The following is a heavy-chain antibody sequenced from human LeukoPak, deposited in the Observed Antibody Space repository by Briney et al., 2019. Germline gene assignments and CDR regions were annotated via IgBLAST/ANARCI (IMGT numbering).Heavy chain of an antibody. CDR2: ISNDGSNK. Sequence: QPGGSLRLSCAASGFTFSSYAIHWVRQAPGKGLEWVAVISNDGSNKYYADSVKGRFTISRDNSKNTLYLQMNSLRAEDTAVYYCARETGGAIGSTDFDYWGQGTLVTVSS. J-gene: IGHJ4*02. CDR1: GFTFSSYA. V-gene: IGHV3-30-3*01. D-gene: IGHD4-17*01. CDR3: ARETGGAIGSTDFDY.